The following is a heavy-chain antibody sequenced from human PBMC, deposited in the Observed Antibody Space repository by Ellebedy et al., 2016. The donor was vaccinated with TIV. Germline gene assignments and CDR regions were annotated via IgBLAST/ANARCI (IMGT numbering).Heavy chain of an antibody. D-gene: IGHD4-17*01. CDR3: ARVTTLATGTGYYFDY. J-gene: IGHJ4*02. CDR2: IKQDGTEK. Sequence: GESLKISCAASGFTFSSYWLSWVRQAPGKGLEWVANIKQDGTEKYYVDSVKGRFTISRDNAKNSLYLQKNSLRAEDTAVYYCARVTTLATGTGYYFDYWGQGTLVTVSS. V-gene: IGHV3-7*01. CDR1: GFTFSSYW.